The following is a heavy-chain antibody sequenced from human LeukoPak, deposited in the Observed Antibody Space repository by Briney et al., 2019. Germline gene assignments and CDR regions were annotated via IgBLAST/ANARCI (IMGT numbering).Heavy chain of an antibody. Sequence: PSETLSLTCTVSGGSISSYYWSWIRQPPGKGLEWIGYIYYTGSTNYNPSLKSRVTISVDTSKNQFSLKLSSVTAADTAVYYCARVPPYYYDSSGYYPYYGMDVWGQGTTVTVSS. CDR2: IYYTGST. CDR1: GGSISSYY. J-gene: IGHJ6*02. CDR3: ARVPPYYYDSSGYYPYYGMDV. V-gene: IGHV4-59*01. D-gene: IGHD3-22*01.